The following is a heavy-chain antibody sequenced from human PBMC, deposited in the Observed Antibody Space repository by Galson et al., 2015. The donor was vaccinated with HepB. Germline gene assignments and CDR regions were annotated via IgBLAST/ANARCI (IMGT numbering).Heavy chain of an antibody. Sequence: SVKVSCKASGYTFTSYVITWVRQAPGQGLEWMGRISTSNGDTKYAQKLQGRVTMTTDTSTSTAYLELRSLQSEDTALYYCAKEAYDDYSNVAVYYYYGMDVWGQGTTVIVSS. V-gene: IGHV1-18*01. D-gene: IGHD4-17*01. CDR3: AKEAYDDYSNVAVYYYYGMDV. J-gene: IGHJ6*02. CDR2: ISTSNGDT. CDR1: GYTFTSYV.